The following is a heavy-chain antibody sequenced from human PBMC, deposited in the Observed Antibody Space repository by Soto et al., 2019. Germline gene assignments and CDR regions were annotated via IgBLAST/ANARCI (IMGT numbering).Heavy chain of an antibody. CDR3: VKDDGGYPSTAPH. CDR2: SSGSGDRT. Sequence: EVQLLESGGGLVQPGGSLRLSCAASGITISNYPMSWVRQAPGKGLDWVSGSSGSGDRTYYADSAKGRFTISKDSSRNSLSLQLDSLGVEDTAVYFCVKDDGGYPSTAPHWGQGTLVTVSS. CDR1: GITISNYP. V-gene: IGHV3-23*01. J-gene: IGHJ4*02. D-gene: IGHD3-22*01.